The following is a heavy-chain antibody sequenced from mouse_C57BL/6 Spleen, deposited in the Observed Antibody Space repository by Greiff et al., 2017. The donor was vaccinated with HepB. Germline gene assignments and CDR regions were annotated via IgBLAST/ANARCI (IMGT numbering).Heavy chain of an antibody. Sequence: QVQLQQSGAELVRPGTSVKLSCKASGYTFTSYWMHWVKQRPGQGLEWIGVIDPSDSYTNYNQKVKGKATLTVDTSSSTAYMQLSSLTSEDSAVYYCARKGLLRPYFDYWGQGTTLTVSS. CDR2: IDPSDSYT. D-gene: IGHD1-2*01. V-gene: IGHV1-59*01. J-gene: IGHJ2*01. CDR3: ARKGLLRPYFDY. CDR1: GYTFTSYW.